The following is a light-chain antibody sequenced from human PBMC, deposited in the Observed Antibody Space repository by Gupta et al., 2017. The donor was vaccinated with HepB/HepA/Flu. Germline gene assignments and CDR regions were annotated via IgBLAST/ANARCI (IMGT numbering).Light chain of an antibody. CDR2: GQD. CDR1: SLRTYY. V-gene: IGLV3-19*01. CDR3: NSRDSSGNHLVV. J-gene: IGLJ3*02. Sequence: SSELTQDPAVSVALGQTVRITCQGDSLRTYYASWYQQRPGQAPLLVVFGQDKRPSGIPDRFSASRSGNPASLTITGAQAEDEADYYCNSRDSSGNHLVVFGGGTKRTVL.